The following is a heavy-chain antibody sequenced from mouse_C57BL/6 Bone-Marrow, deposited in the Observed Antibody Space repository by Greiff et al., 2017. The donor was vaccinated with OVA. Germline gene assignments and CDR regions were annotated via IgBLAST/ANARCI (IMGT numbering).Heavy chain of an antibody. V-gene: IGHV1-54*01. D-gene: IGHD2-3*01. CDR3: ARPYDGYLKWFAY. CDR2: INPGSGGT. J-gene: IGHJ3*01. CDR1: GYAFTNYL. Sequence: VQLQQSGAELVRPGTSVKVSCKASGYAFTNYLIEWVKQRPGQGLEWIGVINPGSGGTNYNEKFKGKATLTADKSSSTAYMQLSSLTSEDSAVXFCARPYDGYLKWFAYWGQGTLVTVSA.